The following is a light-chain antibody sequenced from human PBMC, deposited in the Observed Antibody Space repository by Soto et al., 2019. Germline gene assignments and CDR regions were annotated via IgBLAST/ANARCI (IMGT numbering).Light chain of an antibody. CDR3: SSFTRSSTLLYV. Sequence: QSALTQPASVSGSPGQSITISCTGTSSDVGGYNYVSWYQQHPGKDPKLMIYDXXXXXXXXXXXXXXXKSGNTASLTISGXXXXDXXXXXXSSFTRSSTLLYVFGTGTKLTVL. CDR1: SSDVGGYNY. V-gene: IGLV2-14*01. CDR2: DXX. J-gene: IGLJ1*01.